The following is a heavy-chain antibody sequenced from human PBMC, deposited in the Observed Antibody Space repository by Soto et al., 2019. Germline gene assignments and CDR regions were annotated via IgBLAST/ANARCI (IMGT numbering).Heavy chain of an antibody. Sequence: EVQLVESGGGLVQPGRSLRLSCAASGFSLDDYAMHWVRQIPGKGLEWVSGISWNSGSIAYAGSVKGRFTISRDNAKNSLYLQMNRLRAEDTALYHCVKDSPAWVEGSVPYLDYWGQGTLVTVSS. V-gene: IGHV3-9*01. CDR2: ISWNSGSI. CDR1: GFSLDDYA. J-gene: IGHJ4*02. D-gene: IGHD1-26*01. CDR3: VKDSPAWVEGSVPYLDY.